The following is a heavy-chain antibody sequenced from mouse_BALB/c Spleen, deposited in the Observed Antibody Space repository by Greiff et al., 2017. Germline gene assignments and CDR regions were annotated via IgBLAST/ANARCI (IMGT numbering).Heavy chain of an antibody. Sequence: EVQRVESGGGLVKPGGSLKLSCAASGFTFSDYYMYWVRQTPEKRLEWVATISDGGSYTYYPDSVKGRFTISRDNAKNNLYLQMSSLKSEDTAMYYCARDLTGTAWFAYWGQGTLVTVTA. J-gene: IGHJ3*01. CDR2: ISDGGSYT. V-gene: IGHV5-4*02. CDR3: ARDLTGTAWFAY. CDR1: GFTFSDYY. D-gene: IGHD4-1*01.